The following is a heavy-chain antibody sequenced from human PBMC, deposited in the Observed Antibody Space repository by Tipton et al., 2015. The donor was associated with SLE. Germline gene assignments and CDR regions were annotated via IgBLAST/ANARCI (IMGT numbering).Heavy chain of an antibody. Sequence: TLSLTCAVYPGSVDGYYWSWIRQPPGKGLEWLGEINHGGYTNYNPSLKSRVTILIDRSKNQFSLNLKSVTAADTAVYYCARAPYCGADCHPDGFDAWGQGTMATVSS. CDR2: INHGGYT. D-gene: IGHD2-21*02. V-gene: IGHV4-34*01. J-gene: IGHJ3*01. CDR1: PGSVDGYY. CDR3: ARAPYCGADCHPDGFDA.